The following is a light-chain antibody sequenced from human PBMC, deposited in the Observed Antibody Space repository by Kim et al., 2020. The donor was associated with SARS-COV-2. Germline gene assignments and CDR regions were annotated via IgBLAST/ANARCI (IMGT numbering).Light chain of an antibody. CDR3: QQYINYYA. V-gene: IGKV1-5*01. CDR2: GAS. Sequence: DIQMTQSPSTLSASVGDRVTITCRASQSVSTSLGWYQQKPGKAPKLLIYGASRLESGVPSRFSGSGSGTEFSLTISDLQPDDFATYYCQQYINYYAFGQGTMLEI. CDR1: QSVSTS. J-gene: IGKJ2*01.